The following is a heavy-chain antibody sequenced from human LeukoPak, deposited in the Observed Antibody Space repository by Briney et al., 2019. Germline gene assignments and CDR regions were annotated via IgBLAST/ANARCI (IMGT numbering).Heavy chain of an antibody. CDR1: GDSITSYY. V-gene: IGHV4-4*07. CDR2: TYTTGTT. J-gene: IGHJ4*02. CDR3: ARDVGASNFDS. D-gene: IGHD1-26*01. Sequence: SETLSLTCTVSGDSITSYYWSWIRQSAEKGLEWIGRTYTTGTTNYNPSLKGRVTVSVDTSKNQFFLKLRSVTAADTAVYYCARDVGASNFDSWGQGVQVTVSS.